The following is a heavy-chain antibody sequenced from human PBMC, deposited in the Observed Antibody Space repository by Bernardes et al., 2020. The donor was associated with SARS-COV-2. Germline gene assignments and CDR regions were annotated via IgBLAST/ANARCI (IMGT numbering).Heavy chain of an antibody. D-gene: IGHD2-2*01. CDR2: IIPIISKT. Sequence: SVKVSCKASGDTFNKYGITWVRQAPGQGLEWMGRIIPIISKTNYAQKFQGRVTITADKSTSTAYMELSSLRSEDTAVYFCAITTGGPTIVPAALNYYYYAMDVWGLGTTVTVSS. CDR1: GDTFNKYG. V-gene: IGHV1-69*04. CDR3: AITTGGPTIVPAALNYYYYAMDV. J-gene: IGHJ6*02.